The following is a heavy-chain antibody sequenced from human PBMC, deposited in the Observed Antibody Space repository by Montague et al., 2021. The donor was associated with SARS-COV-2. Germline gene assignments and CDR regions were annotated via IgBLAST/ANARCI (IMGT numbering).Heavy chain of an antibody. J-gene: IGHJ5*02. CDR2: IYYSGST. CDR3: ARDPNYYYTSGSRGNWFDP. V-gene: IGHV4-39*07. Sequence: SETLSLTCTVSGGSISSSSYYWGWIRQPPGKGLEWIGSIYYSGSTYYNPSLKSRVTISVDTSKNQFSLKLSSVTAANTAVYYCARDPNYYYTSGSRGNWFDPWGQGTLVTVSS. D-gene: IGHD3-10*01. CDR1: GGSISSSSYY.